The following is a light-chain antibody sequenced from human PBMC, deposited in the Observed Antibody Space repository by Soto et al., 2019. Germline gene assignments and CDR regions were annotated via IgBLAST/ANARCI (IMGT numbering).Light chain of an antibody. V-gene: IGLV1-36*01. Sequence: QSVLTQPPSVSEAPRQRVTISCSGSSSNIGNNAVNWYQQLPGKAPKLLIYYDDLLPSGVSDRFSGSKSGTSASLAISGLQSEDGADYYCAGWDDGVNGYVFGTGTKVTVL. J-gene: IGLJ1*01. CDR2: YDD. CDR3: AGWDDGVNGYV. CDR1: SSNIGNNA.